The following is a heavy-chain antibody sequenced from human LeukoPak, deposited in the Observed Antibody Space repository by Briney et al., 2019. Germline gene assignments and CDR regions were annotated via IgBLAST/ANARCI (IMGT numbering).Heavy chain of an antibody. CDR3: ARVFEGDIDY. CDR1: GFTVSSNY. Sequence: GGSLRLSCAASGFTVSSNYMSWVRQAPGKGLEWVSVIYSSGSTYYADSVKGRFTISRDNSKNMLYLQMNSLRAEDTAVYYCARVFEGDIDYWGQGTLVTVSS. V-gene: IGHV3-66*01. D-gene: IGHD3-16*01. CDR2: IYSSGST. J-gene: IGHJ4*02.